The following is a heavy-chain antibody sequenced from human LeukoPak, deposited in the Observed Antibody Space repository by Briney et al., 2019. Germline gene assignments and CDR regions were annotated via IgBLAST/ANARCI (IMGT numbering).Heavy chain of an antibody. CDR1: GFTVSSNY. D-gene: IGHD3-22*01. V-gene: IGHV3-66*01. Sequence: GGSLRLSCAASGFTVSSNYMSWVRQAPGKGLEWVSVIYSGGSTYYADSVKGRFTISRDNSKNTLYLQMNSLRAEDTAVYYCARVHTYYYDSSGYYLTYWGQGTLVTVSS. J-gene: IGHJ4*02. CDR3: ARVHTYYYDSSGYYLTY. CDR2: IYSGGST.